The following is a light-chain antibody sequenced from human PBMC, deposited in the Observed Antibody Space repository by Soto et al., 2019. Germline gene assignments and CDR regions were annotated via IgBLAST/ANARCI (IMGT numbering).Light chain of an antibody. CDR2: QDS. J-gene: IGLJ2*01. CDR1: KLEDKY. CDR3: QAWDSRTVV. Sequence: SYELTQPPSVSVSPGQTASITCSGDKLEDKYACWYQQKPGQSPVLVIYQDSKRPSGIPERFSGSNSGNTATLTISGTQAMDEADYYCQAWDSRTVVFGGGTKLTVL. V-gene: IGLV3-1*01.